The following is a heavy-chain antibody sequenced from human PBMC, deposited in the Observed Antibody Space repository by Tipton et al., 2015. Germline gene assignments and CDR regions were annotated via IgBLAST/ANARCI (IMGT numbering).Heavy chain of an antibody. Sequence: QLVQSGAEVKKPGASVKVSCKSSGYTFTSHWMHWVRQAPGQGLEWMGVINPSGSSSVYAQKFQGRVTMTRDTSTNTVYMELSSLRSEDTATYYCARDQSSGRVWWFDPWGQGTMVTVSS. D-gene: IGHD3-22*01. CDR3: ARDQSSGRVWWFDP. V-gene: IGHV1-46*01. J-gene: IGHJ5*02. CDR1: GYTFTSHW. CDR2: INPSGSSS.